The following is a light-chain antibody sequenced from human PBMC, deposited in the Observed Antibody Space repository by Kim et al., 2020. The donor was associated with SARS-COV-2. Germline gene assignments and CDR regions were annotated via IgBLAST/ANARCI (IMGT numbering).Light chain of an antibody. J-gene: IGKJ4*01. V-gene: IGKV3-15*01. Sequence: VSPGARVTLSCRVGHSVSSNLAWYQQKPGQAPRLLIYSASTRATGVPDRFSGTGAGTEFTLTINSLQSEDFAVYYCQEYDKWPALNFGGGTKLEI. CDR3: QEYDKWPALN. CDR2: SAS. CDR1: HSVSSN.